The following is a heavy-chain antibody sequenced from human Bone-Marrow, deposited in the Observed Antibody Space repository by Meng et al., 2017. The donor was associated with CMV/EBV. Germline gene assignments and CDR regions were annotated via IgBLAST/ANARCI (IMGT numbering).Heavy chain of an antibody. CDR2: INSDGSTT. J-gene: IGHJ6*02. Sequence: GESLKISCAASGFSLSTYWMHWVRQAPGKGLVWVSRINSDGSTTNYADSVKGRFTISRDNAKNSLYLQMNSLRVEDTAVYYCAREGGWALGGPYYYYGMDVWGQGTTVTVSS. CDR1: GFSLSTYW. V-gene: IGHV3-74*01. CDR3: AREGGWALGGPYYYYGMDV. D-gene: IGHD2-15*01.